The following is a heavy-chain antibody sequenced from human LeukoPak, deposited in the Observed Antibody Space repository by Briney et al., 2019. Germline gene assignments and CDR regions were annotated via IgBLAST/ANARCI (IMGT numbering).Heavy chain of an antibody. V-gene: IGHV3-15*01. CDR3: TTDYDFWAPYYYYYMDV. CDR1: GFTLSNAW. Sequence: GGSLRLSCAASGFTLSNAWMNWVRQAPSKGLEWVGLIKSKANGETRDYAAPVKGRFTISRDDSKNTLYLQMNSLKTEDTAVYYCTTDYDFWAPYYYYYMDVWGKGTTATVSS. J-gene: IGHJ6*03. CDR2: IKSKANGETR. D-gene: IGHD3-3*01.